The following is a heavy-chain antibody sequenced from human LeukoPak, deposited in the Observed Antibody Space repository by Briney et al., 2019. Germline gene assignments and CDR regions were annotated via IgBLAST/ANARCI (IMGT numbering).Heavy chain of an antibody. CDR2: ITPNADRT. Sequence: GGSLRLSCAASGFTFGSYGMSWVRQAPGKGLEWVSFITPNADRTSYADSVEGRFTISRDDPRNTLYMQMNSLRDEDTALYYCAIMHGYYDGSGYWVQWGQGTLVTVSS. CDR3: AIMHGYYDGSGYWVQ. V-gene: IGHV3-23*01. D-gene: IGHD3-22*01. J-gene: IGHJ1*01. CDR1: GFTFGSYG.